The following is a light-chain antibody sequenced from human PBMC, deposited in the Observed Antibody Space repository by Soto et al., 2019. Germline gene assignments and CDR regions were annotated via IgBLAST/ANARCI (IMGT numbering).Light chain of an antibody. CDR3: QQYYNYPFT. V-gene: IGKV1-8*01. J-gene: IGKJ3*01. CDR1: QGISSY. CDR2: AAS. Sequence: AIRMTQSPSSLSASTGDRVTITCRASQGISSYLAWYQQKPGKAPNLLIYAASTLQSGVPSRFSGSGSGTDFTLTISCLQSEDFATYYCQQYYNYPFTFGPGTKVDIK.